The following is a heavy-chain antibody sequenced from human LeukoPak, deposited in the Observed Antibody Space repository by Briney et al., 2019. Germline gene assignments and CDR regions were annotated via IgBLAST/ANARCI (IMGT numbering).Heavy chain of an antibody. V-gene: IGHV3-7*02. Sequence: GGSLRLSCAASGVMFPSYWMTWVRQAPGKGLEWVANIKQDGSEKYYVDSVKGRFTISRDNAKNSVYLQMNSLRAEDTAVYYCARWGDATGYLDYWGQGTLVTVSS. CDR2: IKQDGSEK. D-gene: IGHD3-10*01. CDR3: ARWGDATGYLDY. CDR1: GVMFPSYW. J-gene: IGHJ4*02.